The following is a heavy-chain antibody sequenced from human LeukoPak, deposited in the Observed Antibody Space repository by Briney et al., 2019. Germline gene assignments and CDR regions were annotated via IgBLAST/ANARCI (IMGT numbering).Heavy chain of an antibody. CDR3: ARDGHVLLWFGELSHYYYMDV. CDR2: IYYSGST. D-gene: IGHD3-10*01. CDR1: GGSISSSSYY. J-gene: IGHJ6*03. Sequence: PSETLSLTCTVSGGSISSSSYYWGWIRQPPGKGLEWIGSIYYSGSTYYNPSLKSRVTISVDTSKNQFSLKLSSVTAADTAVYYCARDGHVLLWFGELSHYYYMDVWGKGTTVTISS. V-gene: IGHV4-39*02.